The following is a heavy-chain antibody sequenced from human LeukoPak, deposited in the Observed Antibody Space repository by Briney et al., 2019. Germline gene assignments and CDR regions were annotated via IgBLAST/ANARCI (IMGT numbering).Heavy chain of an antibody. CDR1: GGSVTGFS. CDR3: VRGRNVKWVPGVGGNPRASRYYYYIDV. J-gene: IGHJ6*03. Sequence: KPSETLSLTCAVYGGSVTGFSWSWIRQSPVKGLESIGEINHSGGTNYAPSLQSRVTLSLDTSKNQFSLTLTSVTAADTAVYYCVRGRNVKWVPGVGGNPRASRYYYYIDVWGKGTTVTDSS. CDR2: INHSGGT. V-gene: IGHV4-34*01. D-gene: IGHD4-23*01.